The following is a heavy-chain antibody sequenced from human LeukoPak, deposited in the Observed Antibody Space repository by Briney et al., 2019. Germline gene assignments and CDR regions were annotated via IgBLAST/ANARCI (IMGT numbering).Heavy chain of an antibody. D-gene: IGHD2-2*01. CDR2: ISGSGGST. Sequence: GGSLRLSCGASGFTFSSYVMSCVRQAPGKGLEWVSGISGSGGSTYYADSVKGRFTISRGNSKNTLFLQMNSLRVEDTALYYCAKDSSSSNYYYGMDVWGQGTTVTVS. CDR1: GFTFSSYV. J-gene: IGHJ6*02. CDR3: AKDSSSSNYYYGMDV. V-gene: IGHV3-23*01.